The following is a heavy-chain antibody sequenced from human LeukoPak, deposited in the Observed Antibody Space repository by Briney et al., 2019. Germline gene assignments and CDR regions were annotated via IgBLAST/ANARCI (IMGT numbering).Heavy chain of an antibody. CDR2: INHSGST. D-gene: IGHD2-2*01. CDR1: GGSFSGYY. Sequence: SETLSLTCAVYGGSFSGYYWSWIRQPPGKGLEWIGEINHSGSTNYNPSLKSRVTISVDTSKNQFSLKLSSVTAADTAVYYCARGVRGYCSSTSCYHWPVNYYYMDVWGKGTTVTVSS. J-gene: IGHJ6*03. CDR3: ARGVRGYCSSTSCYHWPVNYYYMDV. V-gene: IGHV4-34*01.